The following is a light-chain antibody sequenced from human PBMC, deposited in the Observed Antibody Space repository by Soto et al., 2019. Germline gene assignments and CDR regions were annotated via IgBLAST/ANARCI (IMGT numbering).Light chain of an antibody. CDR1: QTISNW. Sequence: DIQMTQSPSTLSASVGDGVTITCRASQTISNWLAWYQRKPGKAPDLLIYKASSLEIGVPSRFSGSGSGTEFTLTISSLQPDDFATYYCQQYNSYPYTLGQGTKLEIK. CDR2: KAS. CDR3: QQYNSYPYT. J-gene: IGKJ2*01. V-gene: IGKV1-5*03.